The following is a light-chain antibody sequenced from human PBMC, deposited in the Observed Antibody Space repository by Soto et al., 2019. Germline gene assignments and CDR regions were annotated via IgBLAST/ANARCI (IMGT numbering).Light chain of an antibody. V-gene: IGKV3-20*01. CDR1: QSVSNIY. J-gene: IGKJ1*01. CDR2: GAS. CDR3: QQYGSAVT. Sequence: EIVLTQSPGTLSLSPGERATLSCRASQSVSNIYLAWYQQKPGQALRLLIYGASNRATGIPDRFSGSGSGTDFTLTISRLEPEDVAVYYCQQYGSAVTFGQATKVEIK.